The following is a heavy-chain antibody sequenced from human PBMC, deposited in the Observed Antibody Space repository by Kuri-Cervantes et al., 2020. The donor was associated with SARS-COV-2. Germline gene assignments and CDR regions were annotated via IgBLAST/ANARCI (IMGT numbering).Heavy chain of an antibody. CDR1: GYTFTSYG. CDR3: ARDGPSPRSSIAARLRY. Sequence: ASVKVSCKASGYTFTSYGISWVRQAPGQGLEWMGWISAYNGNTNYAQKLQGRVTMTTDTSTSTAYMELRSLRSDDTAVYYCARDGPSPRSSIAARLRYWGQGTLVTVSS. J-gene: IGHJ4*02. V-gene: IGHV1-18*01. CDR2: ISAYNGNT. D-gene: IGHD6-6*01.